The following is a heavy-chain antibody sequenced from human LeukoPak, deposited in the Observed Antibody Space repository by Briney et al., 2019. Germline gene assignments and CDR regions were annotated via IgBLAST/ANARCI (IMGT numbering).Heavy chain of an antibody. Sequence: ASVKVSCKASGYTFTGYYMHWVRQAPGQGLEWMGWINPNSGGTNYAQKFQGRVTMTRDTSISTAYMELSRLGSDDTAVYYCTTGIQSNDAFDLWGQGTVVTVSS. CDR1: GYTFTGYY. J-gene: IGHJ3*01. CDR3: TTGIQSNDAFDL. CDR2: INPNSGGT. D-gene: IGHD1-14*01. V-gene: IGHV1-2*02.